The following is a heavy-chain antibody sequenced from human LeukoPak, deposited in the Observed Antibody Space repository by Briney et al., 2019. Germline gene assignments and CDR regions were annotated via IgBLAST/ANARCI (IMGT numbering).Heavy chain of an antibody. D-gene: IGHD6-19*01. Sequence: GGSLRLSCAASGFTFSIYSMNWVRQAPGKGLEWVSSIDSSNYKYYADSVKGRFTISRDNSKNTLYLQMNSLSAEDTAVYYCAKDASSGGPDYFDYWGQGTLVTVSS. CDR3: AKDASSGGPDYFDY. CDR2: IDSSNYK. CDR1: GFTFSIYS. J-gene: IGHJ4*02. V-gene: IGHV3-21*04.